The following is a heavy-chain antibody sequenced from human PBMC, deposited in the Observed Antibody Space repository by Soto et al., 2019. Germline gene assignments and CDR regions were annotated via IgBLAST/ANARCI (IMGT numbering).Heavy chain of an antibody. CDR3: ARDPGKQWLPRTNWFDP. CDR2: ISAYSGST. Sequence: GASVKVSCKASGYTFTSYGISWVRQAPGQGLEWMGWISAYSGSTSYAQKLQGRVTMTRDTSTSTAYMELSSLRSEDTAVYYCARDPGKQWLPRTNWFDPWGQGTLVTVSS. V-gene: IGHV1-18*01. CDR1: GYTFTSYG. D-gene: IGHD6-19*01. J-gene: IGHJ5*02.